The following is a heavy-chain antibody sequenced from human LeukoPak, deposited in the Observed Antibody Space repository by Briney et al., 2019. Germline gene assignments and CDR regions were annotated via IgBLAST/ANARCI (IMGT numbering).Heavy chain of an antibody. J-gene: IGHJ4*02. CDR3: ARVRPNYDYVWGSYRYPYFDY. CDR2: INHSGST. D-gene: IGHD3-16*02. Sequence: SETLSLTCAVYGGSFSGYYWSWIRQPPGKGLEWIGEINHSGSTNYNPSLKSRVTISVDTSKNQFSLKLSSVTAADTAVYYCARVRPNYDYVWGSYRYPYFDYWGQGTLVTVSS. V-gene: IGHV4-34*01. CDR1: GGSFSGYY.